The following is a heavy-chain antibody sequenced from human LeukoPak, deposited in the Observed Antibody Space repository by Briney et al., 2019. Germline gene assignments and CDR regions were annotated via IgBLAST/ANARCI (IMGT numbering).Heavy chain of an antibody. D-gene: IGHD4-11*01. V-gene: IGHV3-30*18. J-gene: IGHJ6*02. CDR1: GFTFSSYG. Sequence: GRSLRLSCAASGFTFSSYGMHWVRQAPGKGLEWVAVISYDGSNKYYADSVKGRFTISRDNSKNTLYLQMNSLRAGDTAVYYCAKDSGQQTTWYYGMDDWGQGTTVTVSS. CDR2: ISYDGSNK. CDR3: AKDSGQQTTWYYGMDD.